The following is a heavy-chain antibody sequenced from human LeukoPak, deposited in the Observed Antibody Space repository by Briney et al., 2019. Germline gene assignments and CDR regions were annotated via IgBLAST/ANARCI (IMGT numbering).Heavy chain of an antibody. CDR3: ARDTGPYCGGDCYPYYFDY. V-gene: IGHV1-69*05. CDR2: IIPIFGTA. CDR1: GGTFSSYA. D-gene: IGHD2-21*02. J-gene: IGHJ4*02. Sequence: SSVKVSCKASGGTFSSYAISWVRQAPGQGLEWMGRIIPIFGTANYAQKFQGRVTITTDESTSTAYMELSSLRSEDTDVYYCARDTGPYCGGDCYPYYFDYWGQGTLVTVSS.